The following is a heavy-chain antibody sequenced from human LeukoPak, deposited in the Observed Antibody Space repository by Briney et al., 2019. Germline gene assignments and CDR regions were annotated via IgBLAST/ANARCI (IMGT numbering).Heavy chain of an antibody. J-gene: IGHJ4*02. D-gene: IGHD2-15*01. Sequence: ASVKVSCKVSGYTLTELSMHWVRQAPGKGLEWMGGFDPEDGETIYAQKFQGRVTMTEDTSTDTAYMELSSLRSEDTAVYYCATGTHSPVATDYWGQGALVTVSS. CDR1: GYTLTELS. V-gene: IGHV1-24*01. CDR3: ATGTHSPVATDY. CDR2: FDPEDGET.